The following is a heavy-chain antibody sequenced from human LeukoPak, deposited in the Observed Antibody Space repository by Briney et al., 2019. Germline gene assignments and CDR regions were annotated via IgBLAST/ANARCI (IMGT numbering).Heavy chain of an antibody. J-gene: IGHJ4*02. V-gene: IGHV3-9*01. CDR1: GFPFDDYA. Sequence: GGSLRLSCAASGFPFDDYAMHWVRQAPGKGQEGVSGICWYSDKIGYADSVKGRFTISRDNAKNSLYLQMNSLRAEDAALYYCARASHCGGDCYSGNYFDNWGQGTLVTVSS. CDR3: ARASHCGGDCYSGNYFDN. CDR2: ICWYSDKI. D-gene: IGHD2-21*02.